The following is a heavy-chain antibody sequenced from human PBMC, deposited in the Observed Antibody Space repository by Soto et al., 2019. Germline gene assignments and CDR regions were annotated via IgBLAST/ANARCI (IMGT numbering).Heavy chain of an antibody. CDR1: GGTFSSYT. J-gene: IGHJ1*01. CDR3: ARDPVVVTAFEYFQH. D-gene: IGHD2-21*02. CDR2: IIPILGIA. Sequence: SVKVSCKASGGTFSSYTISWVRRAPGQGLEWKGRIIPILGIANYAQKFQGRVTITADKSTSTAYMELSSLRSEDTAVYYCARDPVVVTAFEYFQHWGQGTLVTVSS. V-gene: IGHV1-69*04.